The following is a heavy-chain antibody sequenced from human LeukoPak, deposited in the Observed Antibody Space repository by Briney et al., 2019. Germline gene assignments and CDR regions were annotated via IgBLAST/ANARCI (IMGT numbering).Heavy chain of an antibody. V-gene: IGHV4-34*01. CDR2: INHSGSA. D-gene: IGHD3-3*01. Sequence: SETLSLTCAVYGGSFSGYYWSWIRQPPGKGLEWIGEINHSGSANYNPSLKSRVTISVDTSKNQFSLKLSSVTAADTAVYYCARGHGIYDFWSGDKYYFDYWGQGTLVTVSS. J-gene: IGHJ4*02. CDR3: ARGHGIYDFWSGDKYYFDY. CDR1: GGSFSGYY.